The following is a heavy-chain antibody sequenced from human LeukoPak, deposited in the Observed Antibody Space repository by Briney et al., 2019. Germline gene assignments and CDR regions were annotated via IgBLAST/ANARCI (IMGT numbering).Heavy chain of an antibody. Sequence: SENLSLTCTVSGGSISSHHWSWIRQPPGKGLEWIAYLIDSVNTKDNPSLQSRLTLSADTSRNQFSLRLSSVTAADTAVYYCATLKRGSIYGYFDFWGQGIKVTVSS. D-gene: IGHD5-18*01. V-gene: IGHV4-59*11. CDR1: GGSISSHH. CDR2: LIDSVNT. J-gene: IGHJ4*02. CDR3: ATLKRGSIYGYFDF.